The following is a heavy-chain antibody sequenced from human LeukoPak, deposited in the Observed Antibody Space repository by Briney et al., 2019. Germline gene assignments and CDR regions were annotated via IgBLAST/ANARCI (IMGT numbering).Heavy chain of an antibody. CDR3: ARDHRSGSYSGWYFDL. D-gene: IGHD3-10*01. CDR2: IYTSGST. J-gene: IGHJ2*01. V-gene: IGHV4-4*07. Sequence: SETLSLTCTVSGGSINSYYWSWIRQPAGKGLEWIGRIYTSGSTNYNPSLKSRVTISVDKSKNQFPLKLSSVTAADTAVYYCARDHRSGSYSGWYFDLWGRGTLVTVSS. CDR1: GGSINSYY.